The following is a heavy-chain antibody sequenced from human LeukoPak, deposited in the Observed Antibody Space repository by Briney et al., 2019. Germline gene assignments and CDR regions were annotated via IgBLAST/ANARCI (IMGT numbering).Heavy chain of an antibody. CDR2: ISSSSSYI. J-gene: IGHJ6*02. V-gene: IGHV3-21*01. CDR3: ARASYSSSWYEDYGMDV. CDR1: GFTFSSYS. D-gene: IGHD6-13*01. Sequence: GGSLRLSCAASGFTFSSYSMNWVRQAPGKGLEWVSSISSSSSYIYYADSVRGRFTISRDNAKNSLYLQMNSLRAEDTAVYYCARASYSSSWYEDYGMDVWGQGTTVTVSS.